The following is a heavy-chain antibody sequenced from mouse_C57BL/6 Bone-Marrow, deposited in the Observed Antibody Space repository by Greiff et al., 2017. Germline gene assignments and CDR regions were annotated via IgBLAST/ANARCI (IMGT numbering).Heavy chain of an antibody. D-gene: IGHD1-1*01. J-gene: IGHJ3*01. CDR3: SRYYGSSYEFAY. Sequence: QVQLQQSGAELMKPGASVKLSCKATGYTFTGYWIEWVKQRPGHGLEWIGEILPGSGSTNYNEKFKSKATLTVDKSSSTAYMQLSSLTSEDSAVYYCSRYYGSSYEFAYWGQVTLVTVSA. V-gene: IGHV1-9*01. CDR1: GYTFTGYW. CDR2: ILPGSGST.